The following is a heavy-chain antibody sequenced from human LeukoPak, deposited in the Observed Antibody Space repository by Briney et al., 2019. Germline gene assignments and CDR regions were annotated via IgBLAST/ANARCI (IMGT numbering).Heavy chain of an antibody. CDR2: IYSGGST. D-gene: IGHD2-15*01. V-gene: IGHV3-53*01. Sequence: GGSPRLSCAVSGFTVSSNYMTWVRQAPGKGLEWVSVIYSGGSTYYTDTVKGRFTISRDNTRNTLYLQMNSLRAEDTAVYYCAREDGDPYSPFDYWGQGTLVTVSS. CDR3: AREDGDPYSPFDY. CDR1: GFTVSSNY. J-gene: IGHJ4*02.